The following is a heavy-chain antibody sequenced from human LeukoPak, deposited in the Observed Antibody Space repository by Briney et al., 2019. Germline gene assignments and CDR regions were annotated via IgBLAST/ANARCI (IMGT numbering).Heavy chain of an antibody. CDR3: ARVGYSSSWYYYYGMDV. D-gene: IGHD6-13*01. J-gene: IGHJ6*02. V-gene: IGHV4-4*07. CDR2: IYTSGST. Sequence: SETLSLTCTVSGGSISSYYWSWIRRPAGKGLEWIGRIYTSGSTNYNPSLKSRVTMSVDTSKNQFSLKLSSVTAADTAVYYCARVGYSSSWYYYYGMDVWGQGTTVTVSS. CDR1: GGSISSYY.